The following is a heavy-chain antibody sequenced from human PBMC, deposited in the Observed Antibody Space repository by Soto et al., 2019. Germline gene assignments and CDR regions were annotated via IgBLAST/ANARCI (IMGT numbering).Heavy chain of an antibody. J-gene: IGHJ4*02. Sequence: QVQLVQSGAEVKKPGASVKVSCKASGYTFTSYDINWVRQATGQGLEWMGWMNPNSGDTGYAQSFQGRVTMTTNTSISTAYMELSSLRSDDTAVYYCASASSSSWPYFLDSWGQGTLVTVSS. CDR3: ASASSSSWPYFLDS. D-gene: IGHD6-13*01. V-gene: IGHV1-8*01. CDR1: GYTFTSYD. CDR2: MNPNSGDT.